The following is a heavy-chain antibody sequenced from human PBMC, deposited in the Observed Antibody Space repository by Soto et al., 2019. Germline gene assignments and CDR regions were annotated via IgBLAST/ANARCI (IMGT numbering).Heavy chain of an antibody. Sequence: ASVKVSCKASGYTFTSYGISWVRQAPGQGLEWMGWISAYNGNTNYAQKLQGRVTMTTDTSTSTAYMELRSLRSDDTAVYYCARDFWAYYDILTGYYGPRDAFDIWGQGTMVTVSS. D-gene: IGHD3-9*01. CDR1: GYTFTSYG. J-gene: IGHJ3*02. CDR3: ARDFWAYYDILTGYYGPRDAFDI. CDR2: ISAYNGNT. V-gene: IGHV1-18*01.